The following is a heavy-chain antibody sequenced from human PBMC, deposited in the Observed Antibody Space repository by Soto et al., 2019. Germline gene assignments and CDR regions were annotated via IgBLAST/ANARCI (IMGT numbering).Heavy chain of an antibody. Sequence: QVQLVQSGAEVKKPGSSVKVSCKASGGDFSNYAISWVRQAPGQGPEWMGGIIPIFRTATYAQKFQGRVTMTADDSTRTAYMELSGLTSEDTADYYWARDSLMPAAADYYFDMDVWGQGTTVTVSS. CDR1: GGDFSNYA. CDR2: IIPIFRTA. D-gene: IGHD2-2*01. J-gene: IGHJ6*02. CDR3: ARDSLMPAAADYYFDMDV. V-gene: IGHV1-69*01.